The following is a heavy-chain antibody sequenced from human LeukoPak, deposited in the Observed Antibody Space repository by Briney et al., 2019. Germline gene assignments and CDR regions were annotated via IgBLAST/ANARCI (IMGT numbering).Heavy chain of an antibody. V-gene: IGHV4-34*01. J-gene: IGHJ4*02. Sequence: SETLSLTCAVYGGSFSGYYWSWFRQPPGKGLEWIGEINHSGSTNYNPSLKSRVTISVDTSKNQFSLKLSSVTAADTAVYYCARAQHDYGDYVDYWGQGTLVTVSS. CDR2: INHSGST. CDR3: ARAQHDYGDYVDY. CDR1: GGSFSGYY. D-gene: IGHD4-17*01.